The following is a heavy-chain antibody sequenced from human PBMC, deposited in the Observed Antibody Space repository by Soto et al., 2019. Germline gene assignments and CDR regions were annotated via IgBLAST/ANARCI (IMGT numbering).Heavy chain of an antibody. J-gene: IGHJ6*02. CDR2: INPSGGST. D-gene: IGHD6-13*01. CDR1: GYSFTSYY. CDR3: ARAPSIAAAGHYYYGMDV. V-gene: IGHV1-46*03. Sequence: ASVKVSCKTSGYSFTSYYMHWVRQAPGQGLEWMGIINPSGGSTSYAQKFQGRVTMTRDTSTSTVYMELSSLRSEDTAVYYCARAPSIAAAGHYYYGMDVWGQGTTVTVSS.